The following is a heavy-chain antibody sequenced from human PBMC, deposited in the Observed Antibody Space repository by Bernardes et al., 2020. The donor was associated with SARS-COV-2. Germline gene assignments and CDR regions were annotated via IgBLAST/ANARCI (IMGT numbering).Heavy chain of an antibody. D-gene: IGHD3-10*01. J-gene: IGHJ4*02. Sequence: GGTLRLSCAASGFTFSSYGMHWVRQAPGKGLEWVAVIWYDGSNKYYADSVKGRFTISRDNSKNTLYLQMNSLRAEDTAVYYCARDRRFGELFDYWGQGTLGTVSS. V-gene: IGHV3-33*01. CDR2: IWYDGSNK. CDR3: ARDRRFGELFDY. CDR1: GFTFSSYG.